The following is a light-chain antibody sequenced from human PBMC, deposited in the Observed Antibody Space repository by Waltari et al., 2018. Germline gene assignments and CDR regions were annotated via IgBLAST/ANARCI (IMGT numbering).Light chain of an antibody. CDR2: YNT. Sequence: SYVLTQPPSVSVAPGETATITGGGASPGMGHFPWYQQRAGQAPRLVISYNTVRPSGIPERFSGSTSGTTSTLTISRVEAGDEADYYCQVWDRSRDHVFGAGTKVTVL. CDR1: SPGMGH. J-gene: IGLJ1*01. CDR3: QVWDRSRDHV. V-gene: IGLV3-21*04.